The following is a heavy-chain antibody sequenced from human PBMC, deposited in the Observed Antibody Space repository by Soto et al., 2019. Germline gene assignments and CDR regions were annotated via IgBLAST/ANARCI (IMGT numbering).Heavy chain of an antibody. CDR2: IYYSGST. V-gene: IGHV4-59*01. D-gene: IGHD7-27*01. CDR3: ARVRVKYRSVNGVAFDI. J-gene: IGHJ3*02. Sequence: LETLSLTCTVSGGSISSYYWSWIRQPPGKGLEWIGYIYYSGSTNYNPSLKSRVTISVDTSKNQFSLKLSSVTAADTAVYYCARVRVKYRSVNGVAFDIWGQGTMDTVSS. CDR1: GGSISSYY.